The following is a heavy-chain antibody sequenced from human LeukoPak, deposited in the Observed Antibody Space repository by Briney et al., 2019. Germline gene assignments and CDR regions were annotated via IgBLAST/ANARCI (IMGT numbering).Heavy chain of an antibody. D-gene: IGHD3-16*02. V-gene: IGHV1-46*01. Sequence: ASVKVSCKASGYTFTSYYMHWVRQAPGQGLEWMGIINPSGGSTSYAQKFQGRVTMTRDTSTSTVYMELSSLRSEDTAVYYCARDQPREDYVWGSYRYTLGYWGQGTLVTVSS. J-gene: IGHJ4*02. CDR3: ARDQPREDYVWGSYRYTLGY. CDR2: INPSGGST. CDR1: GYTFTSYY.